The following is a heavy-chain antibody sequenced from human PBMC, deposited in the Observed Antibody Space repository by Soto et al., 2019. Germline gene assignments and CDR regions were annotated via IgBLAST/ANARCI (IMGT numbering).Heavy chain of an antibody. CDR2: IIPIFGTA. V-gene: IGHV1-69*13. CDR3: ARERVPPYNWNDEPYYYYYGMDV. D-gene: IGHD1-20*01. J-gene: IGHJ6*02. CDR1: GGTFSSYA. Sequence: GASVKVSCKASGGTFSSYAISWVRQAPGQGLEWMGGIIPIFGTANYAQKFQGRVTITADESTSTAYMELSSLRSEDTAVYYCARERVPPYNWNDEPYYYYYGMDVWGQGTTVTVSS.